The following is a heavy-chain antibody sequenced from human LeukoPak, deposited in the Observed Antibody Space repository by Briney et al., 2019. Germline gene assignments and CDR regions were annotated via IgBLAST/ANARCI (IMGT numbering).Heavy chain of an antibody. CDR3: ARADLRLRYFDCFS. V-gene: IGHV4-34*01. Sequence: PSETLSFTCAGYGFSFSGYYWIWLRQRPGKGLEWIGEINHSGSTNYNPSLKSRVTISGDTSRKQFSLKLSSVTAADTAVYYCARADLRLRYFDCFSWGQGTLVTVSS. CDR1: GFSFSGYY. D-gene: IGHD3-9*01. J-gene: IGHJ4*02. CDR2: INHSGST.